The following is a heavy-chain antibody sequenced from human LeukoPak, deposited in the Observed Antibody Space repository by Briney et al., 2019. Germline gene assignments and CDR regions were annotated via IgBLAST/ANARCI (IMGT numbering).Heavy chain of an antibody. D-gene: IGHD1-14*01. V-gene: IGHV4-4*07. Sequence: YWSWIRQPAGKGLEWIGRIYTSGSTNYNPSLKSRVTMSVDTSKNQFSLKLSSVTAADTAVYYCARDHRGQLDPWGQGTLVTVSS. CDR1: Y. J-gene: IGHJ5*02. CDR3: ARDHRGQLDP. CDR2: IYTSGST.